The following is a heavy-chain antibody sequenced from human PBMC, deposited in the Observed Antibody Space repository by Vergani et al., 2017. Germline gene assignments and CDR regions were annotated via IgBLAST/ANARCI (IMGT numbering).Heavy chain of an antibody. CDR3: AGQGPDIVVVVASSYYYYGMDV. CDR1: GGTFSSYA. J-gene: IGHJ6*02. CDR2: IIPIFGTA. D-gene: IGHD2-15*01. Sequence: QVQLVQSGAEVKKPGSSVKVSCKASGGTFSSYAISWVRQAPGQGLEWMGGIIPIFGTANYAQKFQGRVTITADESTSTAYMELSSLRSEDTAVYYCAGQGPDIVVVVASSYYYYGMDVGGQGTTVTVSS. V-gene: IGHV1-69*01.